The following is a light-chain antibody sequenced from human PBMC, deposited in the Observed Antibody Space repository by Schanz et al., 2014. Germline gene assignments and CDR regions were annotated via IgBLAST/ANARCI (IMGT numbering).Light chain of an antibody. CDR3: ASYTSTSIVV. Sequence: QSALTQPPSASGSPGQSVTISCTGTTSDVGGYNYVSWYQQHPGKAPKLIIYELTARPSGVPDRFSGSKSGNTASLTVSGLQAEDEADFYCASYTSTSIVVFGGGTKLTVL. CDR1: TSDVGGYNY. V-gene: IGLV2-8*01. CDR2: ELT. J-gene: IGLJ2*01.